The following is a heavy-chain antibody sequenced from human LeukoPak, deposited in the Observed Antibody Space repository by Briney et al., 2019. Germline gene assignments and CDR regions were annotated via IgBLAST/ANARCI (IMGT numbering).Heavy chain of an antibody. Sequence: GESLKISCKGSGYSFTSYWIGWVRQMPGKGLEWMGIIYPGDSDTRYSPSFQGQVTISADKSISTAYLQWCSLKASDTAMYYCARRDHYDSSGYPNFDYWGQGTLVTVSS. J-gene: IGHJ4*02. CDR3: ARRDHYDSSGYPNFDY. CDR2: IYPGDSDT. CDR1: GYSFTSYW. D-gene: IGHD3-22*01. V-gene: IGHV5-51*01.